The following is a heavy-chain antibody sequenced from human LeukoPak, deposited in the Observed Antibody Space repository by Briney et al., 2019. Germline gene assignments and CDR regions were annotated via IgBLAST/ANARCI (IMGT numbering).Heavy chain of an antibody. J-gene: IGHJ4*02. CDR2: INPSGGST. Sequence: ASVKVSCKASGYTFTSYYMHWVRQAPGQGLEWMGIINPSGGSTSYAQKFQGRVTMTTDTSTSTAYMELRSLRSDDTAVYYCARDLRSDWGQGTLVTVSS. CDR1: GYTFTSYY. CDR3: ARDLRSD. V-gene: IGHV1-46*01. D-gene: IGHD5/OR15-5a*01.